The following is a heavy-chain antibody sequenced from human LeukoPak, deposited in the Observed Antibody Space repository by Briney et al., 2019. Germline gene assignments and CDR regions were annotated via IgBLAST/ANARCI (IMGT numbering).Heavy chain of an antibody. V-gene: IGHV3-7*03. CDR3: ARSRYEFEWLHHDGFDI. CDR2: IKQDGSEK. CDR1: GFTFSSYW. Sequence: GGSLRLSCAASGFTFSSYWMSWVRQAPGKGLEWVANIKQDGSEKYYVDSVKGRFTTSRDNSKNTLYLQMNSLRAEDTAVYYCARSRYEFEWLHHDGFDIWGQGTMVTVSS. D-gene: IGHD3-3*01. J-gene: IGHJ3*02.